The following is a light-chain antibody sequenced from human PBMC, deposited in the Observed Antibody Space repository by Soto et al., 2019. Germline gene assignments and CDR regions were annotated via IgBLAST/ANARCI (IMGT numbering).Light chain of an antibody. J-gene: IGKJ5*01. CDR3: QHYAGSPIT. Sequence: ENVLTQSPGTLSLSPVERATLSCRASESVSSIYVAWYQQKPGQAPRLLIYSASSRATDIPDRFSGSGSGTDFTLTVSRLEPEDFALYYCQHYAGSPITFGQGTRLEI. V-gene: IGKV3-20*01. CDR2: SAS. CDR1: ESVSSIY.